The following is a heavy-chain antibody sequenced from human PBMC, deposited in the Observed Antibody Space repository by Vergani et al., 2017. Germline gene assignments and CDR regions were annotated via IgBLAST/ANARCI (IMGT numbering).Heavy chain of an antibody. CDR2: ISGSGGSA. V-gene: IGHV3-23*01. CDR1: GSTFSSYA. J-gene: IGHJ3*02. CDR3: ARGEWLELRVHAFDI. D-gene: IGHD1-7*01. Sequence: EVQLLESGGGLVQPGGSLRLSCAASGSTFSSYAMSWVRQAPGRGLDWVSAISGSGGSAYYADSVKGRFTISRDNSKNTRYLQMNSLRAEDTAVYYCARGEWLELRVHAFDIWGQGTMVTVSS.